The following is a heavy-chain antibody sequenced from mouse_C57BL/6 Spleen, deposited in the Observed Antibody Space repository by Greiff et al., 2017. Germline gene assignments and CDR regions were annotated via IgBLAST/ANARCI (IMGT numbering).Heavy chain of an antibody. CDR1: GYTFTSYW. CDR3: ARGDYDPYYFDC. D-gene: IGHD2-4*01. J-gene: IGHJ2*01. V-gene: IGHV1-55*01. Sequence: VQLQQPGAELVKPGASVKMSCKASGYTFTSYWITWVKQRPGQGLEWIGDIYPGSGSTNYNEKFKSKATLTVDTSSSTAYMQRSSLTSEDSAVYYCARGDYDPYYFDCWCQGTTLTVSS. CDR2: IYPGSGST.